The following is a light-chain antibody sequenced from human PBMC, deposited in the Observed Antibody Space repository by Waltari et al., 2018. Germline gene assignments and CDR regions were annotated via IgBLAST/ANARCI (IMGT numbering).Light chain of an antibody. J-gene: IGKJ2*01. CDR3: QQYGSSVMYT. CDR2: GAS. CDR1: HTLTKNY. Sequence: VLTQSPGTLSLSPGERATLSCRARHTLTKNYLAWYQQKPGQAPRLLSHGASSRAARIPDRVSGTVSATDVTLTISRLEPEDFAVYYCQQYGSSVMYTFGQGTKLEIK. V-gene: IGKV3-20*01.